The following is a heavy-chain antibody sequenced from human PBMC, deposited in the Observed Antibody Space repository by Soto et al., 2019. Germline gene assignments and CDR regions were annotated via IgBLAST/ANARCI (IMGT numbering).Heavy chain of an antibody. Sequence: SETLSLTCAVSGGSFTRNNWWTFFRQPPGQGLEWIGEIYRTGSTNYNPSLKSRVTISLDKSENQFSLKVTSLTAADTAVYYCASRDPGTSVDYWGQGTLVTVSS. CDR3: ASRDPGTSVDY. CDR2: IYRTGST. J-gene: IGHJ4*02. V-gene: IGHV4-4*02. D-gene: IGHD1-7*01. CDR1: GGSFTRNNW.